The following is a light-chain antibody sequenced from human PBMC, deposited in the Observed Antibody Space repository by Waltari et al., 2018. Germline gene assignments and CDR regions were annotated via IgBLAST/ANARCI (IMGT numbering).Light chain of an antibody. CDR1: QNIRTY. J-gene: IGKJ4*01. CDR2: GAS. CDR3: QQLHSYPRA. V-gene: IGKV1-39*01. Sequence: DIQMTQSPSSLSASIGDTITVTCRASQNIRTYLNWYQQKPAKAPKLLIFGASSLPRGVPSRFSGSASGTEFTLTITNLQPDDFATYYCQQLHSYPRAFGGGTKVESK.